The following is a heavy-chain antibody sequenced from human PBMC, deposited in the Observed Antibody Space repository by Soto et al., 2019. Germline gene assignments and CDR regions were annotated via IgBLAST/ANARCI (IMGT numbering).Heavy chain of an antibody. CDR1: GFTFSSYS. CDR2: ISSSSSYI. CDR3: ARVGHYFYYYMDV. V-gene: IGHV3-21*01. J-gene: IGHJ6*03. Sequence: EVQLVESGGGLVKPGGSLRLSCAASGFTFSSYSMNWVRQAPGKGLEWVSSISSSSSYIYYADSVKGRFTISRDNAKNSLYLQMNSLRAEDTAVYYCARVGHYFYYYMDVWGKGTKDTVSS.